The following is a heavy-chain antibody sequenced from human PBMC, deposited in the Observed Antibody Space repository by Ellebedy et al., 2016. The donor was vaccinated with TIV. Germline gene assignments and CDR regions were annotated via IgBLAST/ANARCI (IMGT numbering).Heavy chain of an antibody. CDR2: MNPNSGNT. Sequence: GESLKISCKGSGYSFTSYWIGWVRQATGQGLEWMGWMNPNSGNTGYAQKFQGRVTMTRNTSISTAYMELSSLRSEDTAVYYCARFYQGAVAGLFDYWGQGTLVTVSS. J-gene: IGHJ4*02. D-gene: IGHD6-19*01. V-gene: IGHV1-8*02. CDR3: ARFYQGAVAGLFDY. CDR1: GYSFTSYW.